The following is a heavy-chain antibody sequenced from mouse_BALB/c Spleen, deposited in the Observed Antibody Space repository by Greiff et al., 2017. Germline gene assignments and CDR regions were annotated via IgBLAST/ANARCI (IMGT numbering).Heavy chain of an antibody. V-gene: IGHV14-3*02. CDR3: ARSEGWSYFDY. D-gene: IGHD2-3*01. J-gene: IGHJ2*01. CDR1: GFNIKDTY. CDR2: IDPANGNT. Sequence: EVKLVESGAELVKPGASVKLSCTASGFNIKDTYMHWVKQRPEQGLEWIGRIDPANGNTKYDPKFQGKATITADTSSNTAYLQLSSLTSEDTAVYYCARSEGWSYFDYWGQGTTLTVSS.